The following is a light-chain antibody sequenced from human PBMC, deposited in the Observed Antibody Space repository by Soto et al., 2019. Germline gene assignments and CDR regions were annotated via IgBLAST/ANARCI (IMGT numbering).Light chain of an antibody. CDR2: AAS. J-gene: IGKJ1*01. CDR1: QSISSY. Sequence: DIQMTQSPSSLSASVGDRVTITCRASQSISSYLNWYQQKPGKAPNLLIYAASSLQSGVPSRFGGSGSGTDFTLTISSLQPEDFASYYCQQSFSTMWTFGQGTKVEIK. CDR3: QQSFSTMWT. V-gene: IGKV1-39*01.